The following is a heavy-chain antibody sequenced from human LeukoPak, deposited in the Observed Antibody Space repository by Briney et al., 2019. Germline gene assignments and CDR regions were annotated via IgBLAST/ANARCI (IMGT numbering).Heavy chain of an antibody. V-gene: IGHV4-39*01. J-gene: IGHJ4*02. Sequence: PSETLSLTCSVSGGSISSSSSYWGWIRQPPGKGLEWIGSIYYSGSSFDNPALKSRVTISVDTSKNQFSLKLSSVTAADTAVYYCARARQYYDFWSGYGSSWGLFDYWGQGTLVTVSS. CDR1: GGSISSSSSY. CDR3: ARARQYYDFWSGYGSSWGLFDY. D-gene: IGHD3-3*01. CDR2: IYYSGSS.